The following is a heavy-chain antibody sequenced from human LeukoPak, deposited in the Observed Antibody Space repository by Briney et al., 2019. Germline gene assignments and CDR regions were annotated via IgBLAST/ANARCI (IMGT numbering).Heavy chain of an antibody. CDR2: INHSGST. J-gene: IGHJ4*02. V-gene: IGHV4-34*01. D-gene: IGHD4-23*01. CDR1: GGSFSGYY. CDR3: ARRSYGGFKSGFDY. Sequence: PSETLSLTCAVYGGSFSGYYWSWIRQPPGKGLEWIGEINHSGSTNYNPSLKSRVTISVDTSKNQFSLKLSSVTAADTAVYYCARRSYGGFKSGFDYWGQGTLVTVSS.